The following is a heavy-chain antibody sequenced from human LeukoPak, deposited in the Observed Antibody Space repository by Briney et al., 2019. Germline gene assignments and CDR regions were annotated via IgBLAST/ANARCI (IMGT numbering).Heavy chain of an antibody. CDR3: ARGDGAGHY. Sequence: QPGGSLRLSCAASGFIFSSYEMNWVRQAPGKGLEWVSYISGSGSTRYYADSVKGRFTISRANAKNSLFLQLNSLRAEDTAVYYCARGDGAGHYWGQGTLVTVSS. V-gene: IGHV3-48*03. CDR1: GFIFSSYE. J-gene: IGHJ4*02. CDR2: ISGSGSTR. D-gene: IGHD3-10*01.